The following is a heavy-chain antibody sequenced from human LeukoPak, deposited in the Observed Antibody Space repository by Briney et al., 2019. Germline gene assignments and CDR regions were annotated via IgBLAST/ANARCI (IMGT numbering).Heavy chain of an antibody. CDR3: ARSPLRYSGGDAPLDY. V-gene: IGHV4-59*01. J-gene: IGHJ4*02. CDR2: IYYSGST. Sequence: SETLSLTCTVSGGSISSYYWSWIRQPPGKGLEWIGYIYYSGSTNYNPSLKSRVTISVDTSKNQFSLKLNSVTAADTAVYYCARSPLRYSGGDAPLDYWGQGTLVTVSS. CDR1: GGSISSYY. D-gene: IGHD3-9*01.